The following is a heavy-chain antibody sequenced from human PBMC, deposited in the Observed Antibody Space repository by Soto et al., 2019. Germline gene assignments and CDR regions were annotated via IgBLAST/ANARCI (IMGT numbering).Heavy chain of an antibody. CDR2: ISFRSIRK. CDR3: TRDGGRAYDMCV. V-gene: IGHV3-48*02. D-gene: IGHD3-16*01. J-gene: IGHJ6*02. Sequence: QLVESGGALIQPGGSLRLSCAASGFTFSDYSLNWVRQAPGKGLEWVSYISFRSIRKIYADSVRGRFTISRDDAKNSFFLQMNSLRDEDTAVYYCTRDGGRAYDMCVWGQGTTVTVSS. CDR1: GFTFSDYS.